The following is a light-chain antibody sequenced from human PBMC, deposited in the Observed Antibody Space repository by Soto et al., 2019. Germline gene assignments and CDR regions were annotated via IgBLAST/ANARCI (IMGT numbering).Light chain of an antibody. CDR3: QQYLSTPWT. J-gene: IGKJ1*01. V-gene: IGKV4-1*01. CDR1: QTVSYTSMNRNY. CDR2: WAS. Sequence: DIVMTQSPDSLAVSLGERASINCKSSQTVSYTSMNRNYVAWYQHRQGQPPRLLIHWASIREPGVPDRFSGSGSGTDFTLTISSLQAEDVAVYYCQQYLSTPWTFGQGTKVEIK.